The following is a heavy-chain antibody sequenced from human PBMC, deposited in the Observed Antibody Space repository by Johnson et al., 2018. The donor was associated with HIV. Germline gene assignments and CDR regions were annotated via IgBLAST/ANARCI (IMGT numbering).Heavy chain of an antibody. D-gene: IGHD6-6*01. CDR3: ARERGSFEYSSSFAFDI. CDR1: GFTFSNYA. V-gene: IGHV3-23*04. CDR2: ITASGGTT. Sequence: VQLVESGGGLVQPGTSLRLSCVASGFTFSNYAMTWVRQAPGEGLEWVADITASGGTTYYADSVKGRFTVSRDDSKNTLYLQMNSLRAEDTALYYCARERGSFEYSSSFAFDIWGQGTMVTVSS. J-gene: IGHJ3*02.